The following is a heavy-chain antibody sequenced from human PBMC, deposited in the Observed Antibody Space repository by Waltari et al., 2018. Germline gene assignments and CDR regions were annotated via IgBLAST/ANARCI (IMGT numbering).Heavy chain of an antibody. J-gene: IGHJ6*02. Sequence: QVQLQQWGAGLLKPSETLSLTCAVYGGSFSDYYWSWIRQPPGKGLEWIGEINHRGSTNYNPCVKSRVTISVDTSKNQFSLKLSSVTAADTAVYYCARGTIEVMVYASGMDVWDQGTTVTVSS. CDR3: ARGTIEVMVYASGMDV. D-gene: IGHD2-8*01. CDR2: INHRGST. V-gene: IGHV4-34*01. CDR1: GGSFSDYY.